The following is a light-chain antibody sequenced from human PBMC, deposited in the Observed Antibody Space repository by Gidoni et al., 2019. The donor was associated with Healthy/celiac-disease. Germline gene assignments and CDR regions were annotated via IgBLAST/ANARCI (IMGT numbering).Light chain of an antibody. J-gene: IGKJ1*01. V-gene: IGKV3-15*01. CDR3: QQYNNWPRT. CDR1: QSVRRN. CDR2: GAS. Sequence: EIVMTQSPVTLSVSPGERATLSCRASQSVRRNFAWYQQKPGQAPRLLIYGASTRATGIPARFSGRGSGTEFTLTIRSLQSEDFAVYYWQQYNNWPRTFXXXTKVEIK.